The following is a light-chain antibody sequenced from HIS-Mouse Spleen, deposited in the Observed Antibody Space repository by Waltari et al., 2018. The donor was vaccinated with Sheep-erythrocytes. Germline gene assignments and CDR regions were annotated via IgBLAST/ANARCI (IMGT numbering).Light chain of an antibody. CDR2: DAS. V-gene: IGKV1-33*01. CDR3: QQYDNLT. CDR1: QDISNY. J-gene: IGKJ3*01. Sequence: DIQMTQSPSSLSASVGDRVTITCQASQDISNYLNWYQQKPGKAPKLLIYDASNLETVVPSRFSGSGSGTDFTFTISSLQPEDIATYYCQQYDNLTFGPGTKVDIK.